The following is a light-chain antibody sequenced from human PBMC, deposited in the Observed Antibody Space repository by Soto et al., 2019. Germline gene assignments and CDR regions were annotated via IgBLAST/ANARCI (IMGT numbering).Light chain of an antibody. CDR1: QSISSY. J-gene: IGKJ1*01. V-gene: IGKV1-39*01. Sequence: DIQMTNSRSSLSASVGDRVTITCRSSQSISSYLNWYQQKPGKAPKLLIYAASSLQSGVPSRFSGSGSGTDFTLTISSLQPEDFATYYCQQSYSTLWTLGQGTKVDIK. CDR2: AAS. CDR3: QQSYSTLWT.